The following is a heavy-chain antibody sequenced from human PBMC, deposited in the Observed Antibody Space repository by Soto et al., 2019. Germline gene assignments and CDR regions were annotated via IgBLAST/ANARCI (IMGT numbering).Heavy chain of an antibody. J-gene: IGHJ6*02. CDR2: IKSKTDGGTT. CDR3: TTVSHCSGGSCYLTLYYYYGMDV. D-gene: IGHD2-15*01. V-gene: IGHV3-15*01. Sequence: PGGSLRLSCAASAFTFSNAWMSWVRQAPGKGLEWVGRIKSKTDGGTTDYAAPVKSRFTVSRDDSKNTLYLQMNSLKTEDTAVYYCTTVSHCSGGSCYLTLYYYYGMDVWGQGTTVTVSS. CDR1: AFTFSNAW.